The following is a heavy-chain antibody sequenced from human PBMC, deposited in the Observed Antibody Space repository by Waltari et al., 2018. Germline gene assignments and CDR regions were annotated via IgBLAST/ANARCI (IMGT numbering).Heavy chain of an antibody. Sequence: QVQLVQSGAEVKKPGASVKVSCKASGYSFTTYPMCWVRQAPGQRPEWMGCINGGNANTKYSQKCQGRVTITRDTSATTAYMEVSSLRFEDTAVYYCATNAATYYDFWSGYADWGQGTLVTVSS. CDR2: INGGNANT. V-gene: IGHV1-3*01. J-gene: IGHJ4*02. CDR1: GYSFTTYP. D-gene: IGHD3-3*01. CDR3: ATNAATYYDFWSGYAD.